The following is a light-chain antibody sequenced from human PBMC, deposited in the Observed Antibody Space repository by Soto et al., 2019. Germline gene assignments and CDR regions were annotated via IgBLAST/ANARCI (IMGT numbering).Light chain of an antibody. V-gene: IGLV2-14*01. CDR2: EVN. J-gene: IGLJ2*01. Sequence: QSALTQPASLSGSPGQSITISCTGTSSDIGAYDYVSWFQQHPGKAPKLMISEVNNRPSGVSNRFSGSKSGNTAYLTISGLQVEDEAEYYCAAWDDSLRVVLFGGGTKVTVL. CDR1: SSDIGAYDY. CDR3: AAWDDSLRVVL.